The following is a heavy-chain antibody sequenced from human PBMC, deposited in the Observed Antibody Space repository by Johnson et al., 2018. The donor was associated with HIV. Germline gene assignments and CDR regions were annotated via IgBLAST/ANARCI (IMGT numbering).Heavy chain of an antibody. V-gene: IGHV3-30*18. CDR1: GFTFSDHY. CDR2: ISYDGSNK. CDR3: VKERQLVRSFDI. Sequence: QVQLVEYGGGLVQPGGSLRLSCEASGFTFSDHYMDWVRQAPGKGLEWVAVISYDGSNKNYADSVKGRFTISRDNSKNTLYLQMNSLRPEDTAVYYCVKERQLVRSFDIWGQGTMVTVSS. D-gene: IGHD6-6*01. J-gene: IGHJ3*02.